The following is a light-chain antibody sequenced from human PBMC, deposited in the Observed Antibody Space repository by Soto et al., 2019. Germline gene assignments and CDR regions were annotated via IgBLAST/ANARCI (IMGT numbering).Light chain of an antibody. V-gene: IGKV1-12*01. CDR3: QPDNSFHRT. CDR1: QGISHW. Sequence: DIQMTQSPSSVSASVGDRVTITCRASQGISHWLAWDQQKPGKAPKLLIYAASSVKGGVPSRFSGSESGTDFTLAVSRLQPDDFATYYYQPDNSFHRTFGHVPKVYIK. J-gene: IGKJ1*01. CDR2: AAS.